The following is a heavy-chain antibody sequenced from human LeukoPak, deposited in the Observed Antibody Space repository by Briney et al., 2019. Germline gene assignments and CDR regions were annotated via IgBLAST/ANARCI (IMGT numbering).Heavy chain of an antibody. Sequence: SQTLSLTCTVSGVSISSGGYYWSWIRQHPGKGLEWIGYIYYSGSTYYNPSLKSRVTISVDTSKNQFSLKLSSVTAADTAVYYCARGNCSSTSCYAGPLDYWGQGTLVTVSS. J-gene: IGHJ4*02. CDR2: IYYSGST. D-gene: IGHD2-2*01. CDR3: ARGNCSSTSCYAGPLDY. CDR1: GVSISSGGYY. V-gene: IGHV4-31*03.